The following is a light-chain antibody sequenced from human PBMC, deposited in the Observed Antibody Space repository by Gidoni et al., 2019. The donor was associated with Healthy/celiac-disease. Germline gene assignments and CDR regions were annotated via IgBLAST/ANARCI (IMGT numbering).Light chain of an antibody. CDR3: QTWGTGIHVV. J-gene: IGLJ2*01. CDR1: SGHSSYA. CDR2: LNSDGSH. V-gene: IGLV4-69*01. Sequence: QLVLPPSPSPSASLRPPLKLTCTLSSGHSSYANAWHQQQPEKGPRYLMKLNSDGSHSKGDGIPDRFSGSSSGAERYLTISSLQSEDEADYYCQTWGTGIHVVFGGGTKLTVL.